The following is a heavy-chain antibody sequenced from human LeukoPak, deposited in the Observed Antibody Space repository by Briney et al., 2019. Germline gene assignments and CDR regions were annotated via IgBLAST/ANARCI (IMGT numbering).Heavy chain of an antibody. CDR1: GYTFTSYG. Sequence: ASVKISCKSSGYTFTSYGISWVRQAPGQGLEWMGWISAYNGNTNYAQKLQGRVTMTTDTSTSTAYMELRSLRSDDTAVYYCAREYIVGATIYYFDYWGQGTLVTVSS. CDR3: AREYIVGATIYYFDY. CDR2: ISAYNGNT. D-gene: IGHD1-26*01. J-gene: IGHJ4*02. V-gene: IGHV1-18*01.